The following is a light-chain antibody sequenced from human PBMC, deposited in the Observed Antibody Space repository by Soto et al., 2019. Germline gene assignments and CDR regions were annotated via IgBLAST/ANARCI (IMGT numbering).Light chain of an antibody. CDR3: LLYYGGGSI. V-gene: IGLV7-43*01. Sequence: QAVVTQEPSLTVSPGGTVTLTCASSTGAVTSGYYPTWFQQKPGQAPREVIHSTSNKHSWTPARFSGSLLGGKAALTLSRVQPEDEADYYCLLYYGGGSIFGSGTKLTVL. CDR1: TGAVTSGYY. CDR2: STS. J-gene: IGLJ1*01.